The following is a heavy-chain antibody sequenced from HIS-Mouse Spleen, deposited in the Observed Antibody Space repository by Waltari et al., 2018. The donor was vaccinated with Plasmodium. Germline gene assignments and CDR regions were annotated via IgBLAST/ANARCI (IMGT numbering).Heavy chain of an antibody. V-gene: IGHV3-9*01. CDR1: GFTFDDYD. D-gene: IGHD6-6*01. CDR2: ISGNSGSI. J-gene: IGHJ3*02. CDR3: AKARGSSSAFDI. Sequence: EVQLVESGGGLVQPGRSLRLSCAASGFTFDDYDMQWVRQAPGMGLGWVSGISGNSGSIGYADSVKGRFTISRDNAKNSLYLQMNSLRAEDTALYYCAKARGSSSAFDIWGQGTMVTVSS.